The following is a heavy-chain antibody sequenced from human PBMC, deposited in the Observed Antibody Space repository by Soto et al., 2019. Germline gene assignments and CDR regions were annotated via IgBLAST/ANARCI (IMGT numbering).Heavy chain of an antibody. J-gene: IGHJ3*02. V-gene: IGHV3-72*01. D-gene: IGHD3-16*01. Sequence: EVQLVESGGGLVQPGGSLRLSCAASGFTFSDHYMDWVRQAPGKGLEWVGRTRNKANSYTTEYAASVKGRFTISRDDSKNSLYLQMNSLKTEDTAVYYCARCYGCNSGGAFDIWGQGTMVTVSS. CDR2: TRNKANSYTT. CDR1: GFTFSDHY. CDR3: ARCYGCNSGGAFDI.